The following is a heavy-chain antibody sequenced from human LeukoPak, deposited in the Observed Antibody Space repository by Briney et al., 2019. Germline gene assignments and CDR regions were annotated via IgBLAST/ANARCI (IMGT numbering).Heavy chain of an antibody. J-gene: IGHJ4*02. CDR1: GFTFSSYA. D-gene: IGHD3-10*01. Sequence: GRSLRLSCAASGFTFSSYAMHWVRQAPGKGLEWVAVISYDGSNKYYADSVKGRFTISRDNSKNTLYLQMNSLRAEDTAVYYCARAGRGPFDYWGQGTLVTVSS. CDR3: ARAGRGPFDY. V-gene: IGHV3-30*04. CDR2: ISYDGSNK.